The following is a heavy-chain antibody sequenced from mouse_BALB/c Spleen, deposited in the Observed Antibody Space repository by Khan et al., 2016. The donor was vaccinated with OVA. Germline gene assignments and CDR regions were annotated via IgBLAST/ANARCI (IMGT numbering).Heavy chain of an antibody. CDR3: TGPSYYGSPWFTY. J-gene: IGHJ3*01. CDR2: ISSTGSYT. D-gene: IGHD2-10*01. V-gene: IGHV5-9*02. CDR1: GFAFNSYD. Sequence: EVELVESGGGLVKPGGSLKLSCEVSGFAFNSYDMSWVRQTPEKRLEWVATISSTGSYTYYPGSVKGRFTISRDTARNTPYLQMSSLRSEDTALYYCTGPSYYGSPWFTYWGQGTLVTVSA.